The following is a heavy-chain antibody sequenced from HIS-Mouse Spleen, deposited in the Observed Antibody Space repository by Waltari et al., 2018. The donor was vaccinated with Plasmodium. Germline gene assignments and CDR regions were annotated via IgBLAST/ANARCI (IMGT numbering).Heavy chain of an antibody. Sequence: QVQLVESGGGVLQPGRSLRLSCAASGFTFSSYAMHWVRQAPGKGLEWGAVISYDGSNKYYADSVKGRFTISRDNSKNTLYLQMNSLRAEDTAVYYCARSHFRFLEWLFDYWGQGTLVTVSS. CDR2: ISYDGSNK. D-gene: IGHD3-3*01. CDR1: GFTFSSYA. CDR3: ARSHFRFLEWLFDY. V-gene: IGHV3-30*04. J-gene: IGHJ4*02.